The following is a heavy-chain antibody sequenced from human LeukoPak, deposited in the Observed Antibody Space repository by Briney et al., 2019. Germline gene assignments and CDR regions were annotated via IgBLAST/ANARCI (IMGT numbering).Heavy chain of an antibody. J-gene: IGHJ4*02. CDR2: INHSGST. V-gene: IGHV4-34*01. Sequence: SETLSLTCAVYGGSFSGYYWSWIRQPPGKGLEWIGEINHSGSTNYNPSLKSRVAISVDTSKNQFSLKLSSVTAADTAVYYCARGYCSSTSCYGFDYWGQGTLVTVSS. CDR3: ARGYCSSTSCYGFDY. D-gene: IGHD2-2*01. CDR1: GGSFSGYY.